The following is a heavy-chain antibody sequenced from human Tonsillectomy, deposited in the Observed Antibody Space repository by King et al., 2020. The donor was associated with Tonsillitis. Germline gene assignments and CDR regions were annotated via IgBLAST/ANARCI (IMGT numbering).Heavy chain of an antibody. V-gene: IGHV4-30-4*01. CDR1: GGSISSGDYY. D-gene: IGHD3-22*01. CDR3: ARGGGYYDSSGYPRAYYFDY. J-gene: IGHJ4*02. CDR2: IYYSGST. Sequence: QLQESGPGLVKPSQTLSLTCTVSGGSISSGDYYWSWIRQPPGKGLEWIGYIYYSGSTYYNPSLKSRVTISVDTSKNQFSLKLSSVTAADTAVYYCARGGGYYDSSGYPRAYYFDYWGQGTLVTVSS.